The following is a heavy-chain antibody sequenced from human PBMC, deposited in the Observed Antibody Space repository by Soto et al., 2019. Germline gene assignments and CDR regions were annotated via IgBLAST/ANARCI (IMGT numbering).Heavy chain of an antibody. D-gene: IGHD2-8*01. CDR3: VSQRTSVLTQAYFDY. Sequence: SETLSLTCTVSGGSVSNSNYYRGWIRQSPGKGLEWIGSVYYRGRSYSKSSVKSRVTISVDTSKNQFSLNLNSVTASDTAVYFCVSQRTSVLTQAYFDYWGPGALVTVSS. CDR2: VYYRGRS. V-gene: IGHV4-39*01. CDR1: GGSVSNSNYY. J-gene: IGHJ4*02.